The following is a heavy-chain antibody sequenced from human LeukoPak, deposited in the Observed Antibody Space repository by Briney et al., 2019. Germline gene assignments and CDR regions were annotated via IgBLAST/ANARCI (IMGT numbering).Heavy chain of an antibody. V-gene: IGHV3-74*01. CDR2: INSDGSST. CDR1: GFTFSSYW. D-gene: IGHD6-13*01. CDR3: ARGASSSWLYYFDY. J-gene: IGHJ4*02. Sequence: GGSLRLSCAASGFTFSSYWMHWVRHAPGKGLVWVSRINSDGSSTSYADSVKGRFTISRDNAKNTLYLQMNSLRAEDTAVYYCARGASSSWLYYFDYWGQGTLVTVSS.